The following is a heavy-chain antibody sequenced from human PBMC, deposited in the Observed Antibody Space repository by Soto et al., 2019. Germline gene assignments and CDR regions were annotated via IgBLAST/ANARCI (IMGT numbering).Heavy chain of an antibody. D-gene: IGHD2-2*01. CDR2: IYTAGGT. J-gene: IGHJ5*02. CDR3: ARALPVAKGGFDP. CDR1: GFTVSNTY. V-gene: IGHV3-53*01. Sequence: LRLSCAASGFTVSNTYMTWVRQPPGKGLERVSVIYTAGGTNYADSVKGRFIISRDNSKNTLYLQMNSLRAEDTAVYYCARALPVAKGGFDPWGQGTLVTVSS.